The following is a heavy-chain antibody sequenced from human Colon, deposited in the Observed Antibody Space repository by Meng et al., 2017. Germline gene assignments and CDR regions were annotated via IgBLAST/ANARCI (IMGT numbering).Heavy chain of an antibody. J-gene: IGHJ4*02. Sequence: GGSLRPSCAASGFTFSNYWMSWVRQAPGKGLEWVANMKEDGGEIYYVDSVKGRFTISRDNAKNSLYLQMNSLRAEDTAVYYCARDDDGSGHWRFYFDYWGQGKLVTVSS. CDR2: MKEDGGEI. CDR3: ARDDDGSGHWRFYFDY. CDR1: GFTFSNYW. D-gene: IGHD3-22*01. V-gene: IGHV3-7*01.